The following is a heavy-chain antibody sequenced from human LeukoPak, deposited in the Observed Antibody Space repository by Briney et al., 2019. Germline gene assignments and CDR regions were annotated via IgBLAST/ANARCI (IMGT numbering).Heavy chain of an antibody. J-gene: IGHJ6*02. D-gene: IGHD3-16*01. V-gene: IGHV1-18*01. CDR1: GYTLTTYG. Sequence: ASVKVSCKASGYTLTTYGISWVRQAPGQGLEWMGWIGAYNGDTNYAQKLQGRVTMTTDTPTSTAYMELRSLRSDDTAVYYCARGLGNLGRGYYYGMDVWGQGTTVTVSS. CDR3: ARGLGNLGRGYYYGMDV. CDR2: IGAYNGDT.